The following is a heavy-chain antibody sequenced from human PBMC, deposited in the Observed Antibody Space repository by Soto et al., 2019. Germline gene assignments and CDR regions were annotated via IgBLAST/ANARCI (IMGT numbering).Heavy chain of an antibody. V-gene: IGHV3-21*06. CDR1: AFSFNAYN. D-gene: IGHD4-17*01. J-gene: IGHJ3*02. Sequence: EVQLVESGGGLVMPEESLRLSCAASAFSFNAYNMKWVRQAPGKGLEWVSSISASGHQIFYADSVRGRFTIFRDNSRNSLYLQMNSLRAEDTAVYHCATIGDLDGFDIWGQGITVTVSS. CDR2: ISASGHQI. CDR3: ATIGDLDGFDI.